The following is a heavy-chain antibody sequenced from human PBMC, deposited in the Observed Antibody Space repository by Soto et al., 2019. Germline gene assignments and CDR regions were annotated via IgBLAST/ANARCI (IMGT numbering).Heavy chain of an antibody. D-gene: IGHD3-22*01. V-gene: IGHV3-23*01. CDR1: GFTFSSYA. J-gene: IGHJ4*02. CDR2: ISGSGGST. CDR3: AKVGPYYYDSSGYSGFDY. Sequence: EVQLLESGGGLVQPGGSLRLSCAASGFTFSSYAMSWVRQAPGKGLEWVSAISGSGGSTYYADSVKGRFTISRDNSKNTLYLQMNSLRAEDTAVYYCAKVGPYYYDSSGYSGFDYWGQGTLVTVSS.